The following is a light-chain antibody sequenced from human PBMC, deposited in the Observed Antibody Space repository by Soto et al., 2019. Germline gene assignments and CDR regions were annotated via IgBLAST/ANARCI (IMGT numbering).Light chain of an antibody. Sequence: ALTQPASVAGSPGQSITISCTGTSSDVGSYNLVSWYQQHPGKAPKLMIYEGSKRPSGVSNRFSGSKSGNTASLTISGLQAEDEADYYCCSYAGSSTYVFGTGTKVTVL. V-gene: IGLV2-23*01. CDR3: CSYAGSSTYV. CDR1: SSDVGSYNL. CDR2: EGS. J-gene: IGLJ1*01.